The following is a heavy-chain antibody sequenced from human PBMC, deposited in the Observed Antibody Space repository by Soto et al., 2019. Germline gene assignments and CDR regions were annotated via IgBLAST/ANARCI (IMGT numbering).Heavy chain of an antibody. CDR3: ARVIGSSPYYYYYGMDV. CDR2: IIPIFGTA. D-gene: IGHD6-6*01. J-gene: IGHJ6*02. Sequence: SVKVSSEERGGGLSRYVSSWVSQDQGQGLEWMGGIIPIFGTANYAQKFQGRVTITADESTSTAYMELSSLRSEDTAVYYCARVIGSSPYYYYYGMDVWGQGTTVTVSS. V-gene: IGHV1-69*13. CDR1: GGGLSRYV.